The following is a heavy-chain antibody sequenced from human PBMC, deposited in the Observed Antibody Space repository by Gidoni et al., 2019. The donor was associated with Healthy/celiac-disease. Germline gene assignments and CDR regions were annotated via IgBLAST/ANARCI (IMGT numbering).Heavy chain of an antibody. V-gene: IGHV4-34*01. CDR1: VGSFSGYY. CDR2: INHSGST. Sequence: QVQLQQWGAVLLQPSATLSLTCAVYVGSFSGYYWSWIRPPPGKGLEWIGEINHSGSTNYNPSLKSRVTISVDTSKNQFSLKLSSVTAADTAVYYCARAVELASSGSEGYYFDYWGQGTLVTVSS. CDR3: ARAVELASSGSEGYYFDY. D-gene: IGHD1-26*01. J-gene: IGHJ4*02.